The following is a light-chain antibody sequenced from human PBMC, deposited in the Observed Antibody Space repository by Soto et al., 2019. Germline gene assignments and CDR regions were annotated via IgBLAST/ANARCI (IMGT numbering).Light chain of an antibody. Sequence: ISMSQSPATLSVSPGEGATLSCRASQSISRSLAWYQQKPGQAPRLPISDASTRATGIPARCSGSGSGTEFTLTISSLQPEDFALYYCHQYNSWTPGTFGQGTKVDIK. CDR3: HQYNSWTPGT. CDR2: DAS. V-gene: IGKV3-15*01. J-gene: IGKJ2*01. CDR1: QSISRS.